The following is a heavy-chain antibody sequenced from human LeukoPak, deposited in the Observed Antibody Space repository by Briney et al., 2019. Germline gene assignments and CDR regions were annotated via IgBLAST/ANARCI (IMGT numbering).Heavy chain of an antibody. CDR3: ARGSWGYDY. CDR2: INHSGST. D-gene: IGHD7-27*01. J-gene: IGHJ4*02. Sequence: GSLRLSCAASGFIFSNYAISWIRQPPGKGLEWIGEINHSGSTNYNPSLKSRVTISVDTSKNQFSLKLSSVTAADTAVYYCARGSWGYDYWGQGTLVTVSS. V-gene: IGHV4-34*01. CDR1: GFIFSNYA.